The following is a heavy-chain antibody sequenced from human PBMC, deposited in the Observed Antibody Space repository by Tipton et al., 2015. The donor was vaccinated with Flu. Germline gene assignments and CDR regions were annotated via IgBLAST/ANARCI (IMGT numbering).Heavy chain of an antibody. Sequence: LRLSCAASGFTFSNYVMTWVRQAPGKGLEWIGNICPGSPYYNPSLRSRVTMSVARSNVQFSLRLTSVTAADTAVYFCARRTFSNYVSEPKNWFDFWGQGTLVTVSS. CDR3: ARRTFSNYVSEPKNWFDF. J-gene: IGHJ5*01. CDR2: ICPGSP. D-gene: IGHD4-11*01. V-gene: IGHV4-4*08. CDR1: GFTFSNYV.